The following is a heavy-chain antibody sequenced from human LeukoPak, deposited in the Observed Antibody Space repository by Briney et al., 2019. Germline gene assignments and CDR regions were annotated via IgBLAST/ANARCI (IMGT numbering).Heavy chain of an antibody. D-gene: IGHD3-3*01. CDR2: INHSGST. CDR3: ARGIFWSGYYYFDY. J-gene: IGHJ4*02. Sequence: ETLSLTCAVYGGSFSGYYWSWIRQPPGKGLEWIGEINHSGSTNYNPSLKSRVTISVDTSKNQFSLKLSSVTAAERAVYYCARGIFWSGYYYFDYWGQGTLVTVSS. V-gene: IGHV4-34*01. CDR1: GGSFSGYY.